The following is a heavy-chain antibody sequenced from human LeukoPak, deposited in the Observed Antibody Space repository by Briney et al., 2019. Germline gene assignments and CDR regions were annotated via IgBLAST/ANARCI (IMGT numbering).Heavy chain of an antibody. CDR1: GGSISSSSYY. Sequence: SETLSLTCTVSGGSISSSSYYWGWIRQPPGKGLEWIGSIYYSGSTYYNPSLKSRVTISVDTSKNQFSLKLSSVTAADTAVYYCARVGWQQLVVFYWGQGTLVTVSS. D-gene: IGHD6-13*01. V-gene: IGHV4-39*07. CDR3: ARVGWQQLVVFY. J-gene: IGHJ4*02. CDR2: IYYSGST.